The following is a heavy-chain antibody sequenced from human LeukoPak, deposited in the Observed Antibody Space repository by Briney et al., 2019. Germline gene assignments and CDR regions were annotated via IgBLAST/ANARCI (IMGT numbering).Heavy chain of an antibody. CDR2: IRYDGSNK. CDR1: GFTFSSYG. D-gene: IGHD1-26*01. Sequence: PGGSLRLSCAASGFTFSSYGMHWVRQAPGRGLEWVAFIRYDGSNKYYADSVKGRFTISRDNSKNTLYLQMSSLRAEDTAVYYCAKGRRSGELRAFDYWGQGTLVTVSS. J-gene: IGHJ4*02. V-gene: IGHV3-30*02. CDR3: AKGRRSGELRAFDY.